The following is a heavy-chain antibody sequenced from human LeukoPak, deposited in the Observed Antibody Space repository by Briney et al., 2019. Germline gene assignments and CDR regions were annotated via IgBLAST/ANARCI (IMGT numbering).Heavy chain of an antibody. J-gene: IGHJ6*02. CDR1: EYSFSSYW. CDR2: IYPGDSDT. CDR3: AITTLVGVTYYYYAMDV. Sequence: GESLKISCKGSEYSFSSYWIAWVRQMPGKGLEWMGIIYPGDSDTKYSPSFQGQVTISADKSTRTAYLQWTTLKASDAAMYYCAITTLVGVTYYYYAMDVWGQGTTVTVSS. D-gene: IGHD4-23*01. V-gene: IGHV5-51*01.